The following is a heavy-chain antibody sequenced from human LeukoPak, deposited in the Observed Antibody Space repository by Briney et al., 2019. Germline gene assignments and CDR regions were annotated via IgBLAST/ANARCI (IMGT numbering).Heavy chain of an antibody. V-gene: IGHV3-30*18. CDR1: GFTFSSYG. Sequence: GGSLRLSCAASGFTFSSYGMHWVRQAPGKGLEWVAVISYDGSNKYCADSVKGRFTISRDNSKNTLYLQMNSLRAEDTAVYYCAKATVTRGGYYYYGMDVWGQGTTVTVSS. J-gene: IGHJ6*02. D-gene: IGHD4-17*01. CDR2: ISYDGSNK. CDR3: AKATVTRGGYYYYGMDV.